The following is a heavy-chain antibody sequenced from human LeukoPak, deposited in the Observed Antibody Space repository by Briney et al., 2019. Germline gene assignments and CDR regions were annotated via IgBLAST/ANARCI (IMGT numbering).Heavy chain of an antibody. CDR1: GSTLSNYA. D-gene: IGHD2-21*01. V-gene: IGHV3-30-3*01. Sequence: GGSLRLSCTASGSTLSNYAMRWVRQAPGKGLEWVAVISYDGSEKYYADPVKGRFTVSRDNSKNTLYVQMDSLRVEDTAVYYCGAGPAYCGKDCYTIYRYFQHWGQGTLVTVSS. CDR3: GAGPAYCGKDCYTIYRYFQH. J-gene: IGHJ1*01. CDR2: ISYDGSEK.